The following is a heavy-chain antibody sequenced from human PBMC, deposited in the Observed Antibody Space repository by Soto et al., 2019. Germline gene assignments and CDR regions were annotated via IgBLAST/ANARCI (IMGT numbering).Heavy chain of an antibody. J-gene: IGHJ4*02. Sequence: SATLFPTCTFSCGFICAWMRQSPDKRLEWLGYIYNSGRYNYNPSLESRLTISIDTSKNQFSLRLASVTAADTAVYYCARNLPNRQLFDSWSQGTLVT. V-gene: IGHV4-59*01. CDR3: ARNLPNRQLFDS. CDR2: IYNSGRY. CDR1: CGFI. D-gene: IGHD1-1*01.